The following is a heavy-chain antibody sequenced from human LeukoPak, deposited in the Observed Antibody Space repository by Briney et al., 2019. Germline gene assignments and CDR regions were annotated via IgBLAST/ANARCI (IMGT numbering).Heavy chain of an antibody. CDR1: GYSFTSYW. Sequence: GESLKISCKGSGYSFTSYWIGWVRQMPGKGREWMGIIYPGDSDTRYSPSFQGQVTISANKSISTAYLQWSSLKASDTAMYYCARASMVGGVINPGDYWGQGTLVTVSS. J-gene: IGHJ4*02. CDR2: IYPGDSDT. CDR3: ARASMVGGVINPGDY. D-gene: IGHD3-10*01. V-gene: IGHV5-51*01.